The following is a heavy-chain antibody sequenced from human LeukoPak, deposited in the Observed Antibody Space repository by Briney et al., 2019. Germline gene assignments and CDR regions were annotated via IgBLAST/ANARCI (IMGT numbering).Heavy chain of an antibody. CDR2: INSDGSST. Sequence: GGSLRLSCAASGFTFSSYWMHWVRQAPGKGLVWVSRINSDGSSTYYADSVKGRFTISRDNSKNTLYLQMNSLRAEDTAVYYCARETSSSSWYLPYYYYYYMDVWGKGTTVTVSS. CDR3: ARETSSSSWYLPYYYYYYMDV. J-gene: IGHJ6*03. V-gene: IGHV3-74*01. D-gene: IGHD6-13*01. CDR1: GFTFSSYW.